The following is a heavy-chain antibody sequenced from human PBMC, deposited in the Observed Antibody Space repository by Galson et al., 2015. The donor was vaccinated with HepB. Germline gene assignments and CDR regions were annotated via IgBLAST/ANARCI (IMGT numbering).Heavy chain of an antibody. CDR1: GFTFDDYA. V-gene: IGHV3-9*01. CDR2: ISWNSGSI. Sequence: SLRLSCAASGFTFDDYAMHWVRQAPGKGLEWVSGISWNSGSIGYADSVKGRFTISRDNAKNSLYLQMNSLRAEDTALYYCAKATRRGLGELSLHDWYFDLWGRGTLVTVSS. D-gene: IGHD3-16*02. CDR3: AKATRRGLGELSLHDWYFDL. J-gene: IGHJ2*01.